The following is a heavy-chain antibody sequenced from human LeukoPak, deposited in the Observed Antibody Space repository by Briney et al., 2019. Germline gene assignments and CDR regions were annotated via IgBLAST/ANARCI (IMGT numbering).Heavy chain of an antibody. CDR2: IWYDGSNK. CDR3: ARGRRIGTGGLSWFDP. CDR1: GFTFSSYG. J-gene: IGHJ5*02. D-gene: IGHD4-23*01. V-gene: IGHV3-33*01. Sequence: GGSLRLSCAASGFTFSSYGMHWVRQAPGKGLEWVAVIWYDGSNKYYADSVKGRFTISRDNSKNTLYLQMNSLRAEDTAVYYCARGRRIGTGGLSWFDPWSQGTLVTVSS.